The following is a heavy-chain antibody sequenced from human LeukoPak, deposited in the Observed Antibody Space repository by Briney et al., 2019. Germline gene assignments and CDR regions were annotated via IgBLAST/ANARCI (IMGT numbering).Heavy chain of an antibody. CDR3: AGVVTGNWFDP. J-gene: IGHJ5*02. D-gene: IGHD2-21*02. CDR1: GYILTELS. Sequence: ASVKVSCKVSGYILTELSMHWVRLAPGKGLEWMGGFDPEDGETIYAQKFQGRVTMTEDTSTDTAYMELSSLRSEDTAVYYCAGVVTGNWFDPWGQGTLVTVSS. CDR2: FDPEDGET. V-gene: IGHV1-24*01.